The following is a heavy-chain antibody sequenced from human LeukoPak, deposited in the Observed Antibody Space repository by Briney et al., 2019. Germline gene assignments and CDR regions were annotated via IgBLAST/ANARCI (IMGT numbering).Heavy chain of an antibody. D-gene: IGHD1-1*01. CDR2: IYYSGST. Sequence: PSQTLSLTCTVSGGSISSGGYYWSWIRQHLGKGLEWIGYIYYSGSTYYNPSLESRVTISVDTSKNQFSLKLSSVTAADTAVYYCAKSSSHWNDVYYWGQGTLVTVSS. J-gene: IGHJ4*02. V-gene: IGHV4-31*03. CDR3: AKSSSHWNDVYY. CDR1: GGSISSGGYY.